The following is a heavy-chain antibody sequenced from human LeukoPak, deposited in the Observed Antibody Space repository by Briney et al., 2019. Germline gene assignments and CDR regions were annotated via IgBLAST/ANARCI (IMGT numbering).Heavy chain of an antibody. D-gene: IGHD6-13*01. CDR3: ARDIGGPKSSSSLLDYYYYYGMDV. CDR1: GFTFSSYE. V-gene: IGHV3-48*03. J-gene: IGHJ6*02. CDR2: ISSSGSTI. Sequence: PGGSPRLSCAASGFTFSSYEMNWVRQAPGKGLEWVSYISSSGSTIYYADSVKGRFTISRDNAKNSLYLQMNSLRAEDTAVYYCARDIGGPKSSSSLLDYYYYYGMDVWGQGTTVTVSS.